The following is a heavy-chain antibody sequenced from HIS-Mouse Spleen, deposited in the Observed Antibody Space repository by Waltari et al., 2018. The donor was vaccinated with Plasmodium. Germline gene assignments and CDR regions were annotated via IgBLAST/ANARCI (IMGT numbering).Heavy chain of an antibody. V-gene: IGHV3-30*18. D-gene: IGHD3-16*01. CDR3: AKAQGVINFDY. J-gene: IGHJ4*02. Sequence: QVQLVESGGGVVQPGRSLRLSCAASAFTFRSYGMHWVRQAPGKGMEWVAVISYDGSNKYYADSVKGRFTISRDNSKNTLYLQMNSLRAEDTAVYYCAKAQGVINFDYWGQGTLVTVSS. CDR2: ISYDGSNK. CDR1: AFTFRSYG.